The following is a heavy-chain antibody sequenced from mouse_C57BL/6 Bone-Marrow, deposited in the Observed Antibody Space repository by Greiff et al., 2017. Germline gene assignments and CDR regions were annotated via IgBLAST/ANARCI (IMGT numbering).Heavy chain of an antibody. CDR1: GYTFPSYW. Sequence: QVQLQQPGAELVRPGSSVTLSCKASGYTFPSYWLGWVKQRPGQGLEWIGNIYPSDSETPYNQKFKDKATLTVDKSSRTAYMKLSSLTSEDSAVYYCGRSITTNDYCDYWGQGTTRRVS. V-gene: IGHV1-61*01. CDR2: IYPSDSET. CDR3: GRSITTNDYCDY. D-gene: IGHD1-1*01. J-gene: IGHJ2*01.